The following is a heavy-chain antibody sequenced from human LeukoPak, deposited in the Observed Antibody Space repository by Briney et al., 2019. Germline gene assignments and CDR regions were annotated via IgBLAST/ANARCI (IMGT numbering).Heavy chain of an antibody. CDR3: ARGPSSSWYYFDY. CDR1: GFTFSNYG. J-gene: IGHJ4*02. D-gene: IGHD6-13*01. CDR2: IWHDGSNK. V-gene: IGHV3-33*01. Sequence: GRSLRLSCAASGFTFSNYGMHWVRQAPGKGLEWVAVIWHDGSNKYYADSVKGRFTISRDNSKNTLYLQVNSLRVEDTALYYCARGPSSSWYYFDYWGQGTLVTVSS.